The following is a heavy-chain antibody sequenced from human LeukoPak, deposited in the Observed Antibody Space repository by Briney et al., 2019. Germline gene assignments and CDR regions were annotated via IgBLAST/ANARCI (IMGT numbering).Heavy chain of an antibody. CDR1: GITVSSND. Sequence: GGSLRLSCAASGITVSSNDMSWVRPAPWKGLEWVSVIYSGRSTYYADSVKGRFTISRDISKNTLYLQMNSLRAEDTAVYYCARGPTVQEDLDYWGQGTLVTVSS. CDR3: ARGPTVQEDLDY. J-gene: IGHJ4*02. CDR2: IYSGRST. V-gene: IGHV3-66*01.